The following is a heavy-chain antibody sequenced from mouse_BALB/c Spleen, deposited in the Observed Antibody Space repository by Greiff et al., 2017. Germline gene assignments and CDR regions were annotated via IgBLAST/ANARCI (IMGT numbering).Heavy chain of an antibody. CDR3: ARERKNAMDY. J-gene: IGHJ4*01. Sequence: EVQLVESGGGLVKPGGSLKLSCAASGFTFSDYYMYWVRQTPEKRLEWVATISDGGSYTYYPDSVKGRFTISRDNAKNNLYLQMSSLKSEDTAMYYCARERKNAMDYWGQGTSVTVSS. V-gene: IGHV5-4*02. CDR1: GFTFSDYY. CDR2: ISDGGSYT.